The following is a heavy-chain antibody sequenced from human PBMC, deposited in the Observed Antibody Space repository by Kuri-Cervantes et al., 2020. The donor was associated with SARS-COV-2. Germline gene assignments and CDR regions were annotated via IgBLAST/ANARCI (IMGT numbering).Heavy chain of an antibody. CDR3: ARDSGYSSSEYNWFDT. D-gene: IGHD6-13*01. CDR2: ISYDGSDK. J-gene: IGHJ5*02. Sequence: GESLKISCAASGFTFSGYAMHWVRQAPGKGLEWVAVISYDGSDKYYADSVKGRFTISRDNSKNTLYLQMNSLRAEDTAVYYCARDSGYSSSEYNWFDTWGQGTLVTVSS. V-gene: IGHV3-30*01. CDR1: GFTFSGYA.